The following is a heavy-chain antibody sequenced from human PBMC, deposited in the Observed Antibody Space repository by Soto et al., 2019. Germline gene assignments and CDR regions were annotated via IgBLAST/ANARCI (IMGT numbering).Heavy chain of an antibody. Sequence: PGGSLRLSCVGSGFTFSSNWMTWVRQAPGKGLEYVSAISSNGGSTYYADSVKGRFTISRDNSKNTLYLQMSSLRAEDTAVYYCVKDRSATVFYYYGMDVWGQGTTVTVSS. CDR3: VKDRSATVFYYYGMDV. CDR1: GFTFSSNW. J-gene: IGHJ6*02. V-gene: IGHV3-64D*06. D-gene: IGHD4-17*01. CDR2: ISSNGGST.